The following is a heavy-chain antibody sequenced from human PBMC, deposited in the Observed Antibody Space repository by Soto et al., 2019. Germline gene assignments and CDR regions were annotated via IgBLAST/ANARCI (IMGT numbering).Heavy chain of an antibody. J-gene: IGHJ6*02. CDR1: GGSISSYY. V-gene: IGHV4-4*07. CDR3: ARENTYYDFWSGYSQGGYYYGMDV. Sequence: PSETLSLTCTVSGGSISSYYWSWMRQPAGKGLEWIGRIYTSGSTNYNPSLKSRVTVSVDTSKNQFSLKLSSVTAADTAVYYCARENTYYDFWSGYSQGGYYYGMDVWGQGTTVTV. CDR2: IYTSGST. D-gene: IGHD3-3*01.